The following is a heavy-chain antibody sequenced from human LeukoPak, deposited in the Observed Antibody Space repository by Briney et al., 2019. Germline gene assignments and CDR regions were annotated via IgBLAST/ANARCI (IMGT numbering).Heavy chain of an antibody. CDR1: GGTFSSYA. J-gene: IGHJ4*02. Sequence: SVKVSCKASGGTFSSYAISWVRQAPGQGLERMGRIIPIFGTANYAQKFQGRVTITADESTSTAYMELSSLRSEDTAVYYCARESYCSSTSCYAGRGIDYWGQGTLVTVSS. CDR3: ARESYCSSTSCYAGRGIDY. D-gene: IGHD2-2*01. CDR2: IIPIFGTA. V-gene: IGHV1-69*13.